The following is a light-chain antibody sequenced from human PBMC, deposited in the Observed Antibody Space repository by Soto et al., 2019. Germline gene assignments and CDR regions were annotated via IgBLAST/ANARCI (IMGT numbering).Light chain of an antibody. J-gene: IGLJ3*02. Sequence: QSALTQPASVSGSPGQSITISCAGGIGDIGSYNYVSWYQQHPGKAPKLLIYDVSYRPSGISDRFSGPKSGNTASLTISGLQPEDEADYYCSSYGASSTLFGGGTKVTVL. CDR1: IGDIGSYNY. V-gene: IGLV2-14*03. CDR3: SSYGASSTL. CDR2: DVS.